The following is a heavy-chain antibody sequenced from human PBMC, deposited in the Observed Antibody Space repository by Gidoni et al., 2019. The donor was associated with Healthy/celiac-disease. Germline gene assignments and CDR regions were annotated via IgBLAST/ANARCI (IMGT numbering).Heavy chain of an antibody. J-gene: IGHJ5*02. V-gene: IGHV4-34*01. CDR3: ARGRIVPFLAWFDP. D-gene: IGHD3-3*02. CDR1: GGSFSGYY. CDR2: INHSGST. Sequence: QVQLQQWGAGLLKPSETLSLTCAVYGGSFSGYYWSWIRQPPGKGLEWLGEINHSGSTNYNPSLKSRVIISVDTSKNQFSLKLSSVTAADTAVYYCARGRIVPFLAWFDPWGQGTLVTVSS.